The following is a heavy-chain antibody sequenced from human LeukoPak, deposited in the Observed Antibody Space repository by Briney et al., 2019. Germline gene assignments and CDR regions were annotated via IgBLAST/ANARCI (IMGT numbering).Heavy chain of an antibody. D-gene: IGHD3-10*01. Sequence: PSETLSLTCTVSGGSISSSSYYWGWIRQPPGKGLEWIGSIYYSGSTYYNPSLKSRVTISVDTSNNQFSLKLTSVTAADTAVYYCARHITMVRGVLTSGGNCFDPWGQGTLVTVSS. V-gene: IGHV4-39*01. J-gene: IGHJ5*02. CDR3: ARHITMVRGVLTSGGNCFDP. CDR2: IYYSGST. CDR1: GGSISSSSYY.